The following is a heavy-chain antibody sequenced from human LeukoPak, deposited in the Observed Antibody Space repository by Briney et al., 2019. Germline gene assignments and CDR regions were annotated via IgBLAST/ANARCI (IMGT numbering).Heavy chain of an antibody. J-gene: IGHJ4*02. D-gene: IGHD3-22*01. CDR3: AKGKPYDSSGYYLPSPNFDY. CDR1: GLTVSNHW. CDR2: ISGSGGST. V-gene: IGHV3-23*01. Sequence: GGSLRLSCVASGLTVSNHWMSWVRQAPGKGLEWVSAISGSGGSTYYADSVKGRFTISRDNSKNTLYLQMNSLRAEDTAVYYCAKGKPYDSSGYYLPSPNFDYWGQGTLVTVSS.